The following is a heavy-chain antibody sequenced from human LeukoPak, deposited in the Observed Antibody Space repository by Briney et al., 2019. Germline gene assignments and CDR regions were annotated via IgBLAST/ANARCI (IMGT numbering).Heavy chain of an antibody. Sequence: MSSETLSLTCTVSGGSISSYYWSWIRQPPGKGLEWIGYIYYSGSTNYNPSLKSRVTISVDTSKNQFSLKLSSVTAADTAVYYCASTARRTFLLIWGQGTLVTVSS. D-gene: IGHD1-14*01. J-gene: IGHJ4*02. V-gene: IGHV4-59*12. CDR3: ASTARRTFLLI. CDR2: IYYSGST. CDR1: GGSISSYY.